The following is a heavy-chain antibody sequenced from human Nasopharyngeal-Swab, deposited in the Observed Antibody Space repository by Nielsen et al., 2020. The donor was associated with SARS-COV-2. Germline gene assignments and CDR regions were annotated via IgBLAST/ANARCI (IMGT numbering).Heavy chain of an antibody. CDR3: ARSLGAEVLAVEHY. CDR1: GFIFSDYT. J-gene: IGHJ4*02. CDR2: IRSSSRYI. Sequence: GGSLRLSCAASGFIFSDYTINWVRQAPGKGLEWVSSIRSSSRYIFYADSVRGRFTISRDNAKKSVFLQMDRLRVGDTAVYYCARSLGAEVLAVEHYWGQGTPVTVSS. V-gene: IGHV3-21*01. D-gene: IGHD3-10*01.